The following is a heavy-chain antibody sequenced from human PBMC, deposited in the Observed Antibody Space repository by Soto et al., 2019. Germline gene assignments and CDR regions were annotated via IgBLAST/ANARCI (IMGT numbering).Heavy chain of an antibody. V-gene: IGHV3-23*01. J-gene: IGHJ3*02. CDR2: LRASGDMT. Sequence: EVQLLESGGGLVQPGGSLRVPFAASGFSFSPNGMSWVRQAPGKGLEGVAGLRASGDMTNYADSVKGRFTVSRDNSRNLLNLQMNSLRAEDTAEYFCAKDLAVVMKYVPGVFDIWGQGAMVTVSS. CDR1: GFSFSPNG. CDR3: AKDLAVVMKYVPGVFDI. D-gene: IGHD2-8*01.